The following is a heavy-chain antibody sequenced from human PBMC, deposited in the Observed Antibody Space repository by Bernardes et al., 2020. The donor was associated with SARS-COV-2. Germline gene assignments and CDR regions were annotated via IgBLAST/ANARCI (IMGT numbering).Heavy chain of an antibody. CDR1: GGSISSGGYS. Sequence: SETLSLTCAVSGGSISSGGYSWSWIRQPPGKGLEWIGYIYHSGNTYYNPSLKSRVTISVDRSKHQFSLKLSSVTAADTAVYYCARLYSNYGPFFDYWGQGTLVTVSS. V-gene: IGHV4-30-2*01. CDR3: ARLYSNYGPFFDY. CDR2: IYHSGNT. D-gene: IGHD4-4*01. J-gene: IGHJ4*02.